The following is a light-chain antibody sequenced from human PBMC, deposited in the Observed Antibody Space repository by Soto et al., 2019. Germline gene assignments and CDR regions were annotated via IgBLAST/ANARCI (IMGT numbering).Light chain of an antibody. V-gene: IGKV3-15*01. CDR2: GAS. Sequence: EIVMTQSPATLSVSPGERATLSCRASQSVSNNLAWYQQKPGQAPRRLIYGASTRATGIPDRFSGSGSGTEFTLTISSLQSEDFAVYYCQQYNDWPPLAFGGGNKVELK. J-gene: IGKJ4*01. CDR3: QQYNDWPPLA. CDR1: QSVSNN.